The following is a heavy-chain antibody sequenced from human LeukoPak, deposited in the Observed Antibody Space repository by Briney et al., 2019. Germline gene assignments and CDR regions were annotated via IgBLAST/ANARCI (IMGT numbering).Heavy chain of an antibody. D-gene: IGHD1-26*01. CDR2: ISTSSNYI. V-gene: IGHV3-21*01. CDR1: GFTFSTYN. CDR3: ARDVGASAPDAFDI. Sequence: PGGSLRLSSAASGFTFSTYNMNWVRQAPGKGLEWVSSISTSSNYIYYADSVKGRFTISRDNAKNSLYLQMNSLRAEDTDVYYCARDVGASAPDAFDIWGQGTMVTVSS. J-gene: IGHJ3*02.